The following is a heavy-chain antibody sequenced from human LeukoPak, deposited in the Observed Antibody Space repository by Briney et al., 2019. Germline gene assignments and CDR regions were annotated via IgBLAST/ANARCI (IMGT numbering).Heavy chain of an antibody. CDR3: ARGKYSSSWLLDY. CDR2: ISSISSTI. J-gene: IGHJ4*02. D-gene: IGHD6-13*01. Sequence: PGGSLRLSCAASGFTFSSYSMNWVRQAPGKGLEWVSYISSISSTIYYADSVKGRFTISRDNAKNSLYLQMNSLRAEDTAVYYCARGKYSSSWLLDYWGQGTLITVSS. V-gene: IGHV3-48*01. CDR1: GFTFSSYS.